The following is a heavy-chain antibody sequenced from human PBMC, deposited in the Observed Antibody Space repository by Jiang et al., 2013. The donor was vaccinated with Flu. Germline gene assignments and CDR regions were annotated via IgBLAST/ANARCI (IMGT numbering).Heavy chain of an antibody. CDR3: ARVVQSGGWGLLDY. J-gene: IGHJ4*02. CDR1: GYSISSGYY. V-gene: IGHV4-38-2*01. CDR2: IYHSGST. Sequence: GLVKPSETLSLTCAVSGYSISSGYYWGWIRQPPGKGLEWIGSIYHSGSTYYNPSLKSRVTISVDTSKNQFSLKLSSVTAADTAVYYCARVVQSGGWGLLDYWGQGTLVTVSS. D-gene: IGHD2-8*01.